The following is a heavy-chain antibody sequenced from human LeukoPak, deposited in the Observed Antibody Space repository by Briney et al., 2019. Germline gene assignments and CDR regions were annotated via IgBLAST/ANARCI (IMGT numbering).Heavy chain of an antibody. CDR2: ISWNSGSI. Sequence: GRSLGLSCAASGFTFEDYSMHWVRQAPGKGLEGVSGISWNSGSIGYADSVKGRFTISRDNAKNSLYLQMNSLRAEDTALYYCAKDSLQYYYDSSGYSPFDYWGQGTLVTVSS. V-gene: IGHV3-9*01. J-gene: IGHJ4*02. CDR3: AKDSLQYYYDSSGYSPFDY. CDR1: GFTFEDYS. D-gene: IGHD3-22*01.